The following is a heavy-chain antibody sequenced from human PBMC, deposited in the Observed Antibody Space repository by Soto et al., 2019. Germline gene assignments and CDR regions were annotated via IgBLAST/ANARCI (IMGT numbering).Heavy chain of an antibody. D-gene: IGHD2-21*02. CDR1: GFTFSNFW. V-gene: IGHV3-7*01. Sequence: EVQLVESGGGLVQSGGSLRLSCAASGFTFSNFWMSWVRQAPGKGLEWVANINKDGSETNYVDSVKGRFTISRDNAKNSLYLQVTRLRIEDTAGYYCARQYCGGDCHLDYWGQGTLVTVSS. CDR2: INKDGSET. J-gene: IGHJ4*02. CDR3: ARQYCGGDCHLDY.